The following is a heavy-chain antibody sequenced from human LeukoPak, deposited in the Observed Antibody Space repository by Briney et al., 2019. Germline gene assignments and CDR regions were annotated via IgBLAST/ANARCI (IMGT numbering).Heavy chain of an antibody. J-gene: IGHJ4*02. D-gene: IGHD3-16*02. CDR1: GFTFSSYA. CDR3: ARDKNNDDYVWGSYRYRGFDY. Sequence: PGGSLRLSCAASGFTFSSYAMHWVRQAPGKGLEWVAVISYDGSNKYYADSVKGRFTISRDNSKNTLYLQMNSLRAEDTAVYYCARDKNNDDYVWGSYRYRGFDYWGQGTLVTVSS. CDR2: ISYDGSNK. V-gene: IGHV3-30*04.